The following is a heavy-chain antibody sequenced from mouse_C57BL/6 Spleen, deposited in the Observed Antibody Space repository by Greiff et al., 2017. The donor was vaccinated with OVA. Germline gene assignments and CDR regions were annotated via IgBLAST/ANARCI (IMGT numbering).Heavy chain of an antibody. CDR3: AIYYYGSSTYYYAMDY. CDR1: GYTFPSYW. Sequence: VQLQQPGADLLKPGASVKVSCKASGYTFPSYWLHWVKQRPGHGLEWIGRIHPSDSDTNYNQKFKGKATLTVDTSSSTAYMQLSSLTSEDSAVYYCAIYYYGSSTYYYAMDYWGQGTSVTVSS. D-gene: IGHD1-1*01. CDR2: IHPSDSDT. J-gene: IGHJ4*01. V-gene: IGHV1-74*01.